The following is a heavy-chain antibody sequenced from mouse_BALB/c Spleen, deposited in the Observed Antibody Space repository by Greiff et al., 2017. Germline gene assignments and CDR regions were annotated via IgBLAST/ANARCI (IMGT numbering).Heavy chain of an antibody. CDR3: ARYEEIGGAMDY. V-gene: IGHV3-8*02. CDR1: GDSITSGY. J-gene: IGHJ4*01. CDR2: ISYSGST. Sequence: EVQLKESGPSLVKPSQTLSLTCSVTGDSITSGYWNWIRKFPGNKLEYMGYISYSGSTYYNPSLKSRISITRDTSKNQYYLQLNSVTTEDTATYYCARYEEIGGAMDYWGQGTSVTVSS.